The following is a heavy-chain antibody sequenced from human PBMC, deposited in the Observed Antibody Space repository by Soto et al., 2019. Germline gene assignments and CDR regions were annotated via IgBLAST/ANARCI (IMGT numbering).Heavy chain of an antibody. CDR1: GFTFSDYY. CDR2: ISSSSSDT. D-gene: IGHD2-2*01. Sequence: GGSLRLSCAASGFTFSDYYMNWIRQAPGKGLEWVSYISSSSSDTNYADSVKGRFTISRDNAKNSVYLQMNSLRAEDTAVYYCARDLYTSSLPTYFYFYYGMDVWGQGTTVTVSS. J-gene: IGHJ6*02. V-gene: IGHV3-11*06. CDR3: ARDLYTSSLPTYFYFYYGMDV.